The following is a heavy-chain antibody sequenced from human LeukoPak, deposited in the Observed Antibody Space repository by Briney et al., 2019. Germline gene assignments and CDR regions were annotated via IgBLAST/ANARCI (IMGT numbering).Heavy chain of an antibody. V-gene: IGHV3-30*02. CDR3: ARDRAAYGGSGSYPYY. D-gene: IGHD3-10*01. CDR2: IRYDGSNK. CDR1: GFTFSSYG. J-gene: IGHJ4*02. Sequence: PGTSLRLSCAASGFTFSSYGMHWVRQAPGKGLEWVAFIRYDGSNKYYADSVKGRFTISRDNSKNTLYLQMNSLRAEDTAVYYCARDRAAYGGSGSYPYYWGQGTLVTVSS.